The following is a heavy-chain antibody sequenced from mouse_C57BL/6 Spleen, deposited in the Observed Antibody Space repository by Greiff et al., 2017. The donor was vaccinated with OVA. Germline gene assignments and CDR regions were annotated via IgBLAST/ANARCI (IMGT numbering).Heavy chain of an antibody. Sequence: QVQLKQPGAELVRPGSSVKLSCKASGYTFTSYWMDWVKQRPGQGLEWIGNIYPSDSETHYNQKFKDKATLTVDKSSSTAYMQLSSLTSEDSAVYYCARAYYETWFAYWGQGTLVTVSA. CDR2: IYPSDSET. CDR1: GYTFTSYW. CDR3: ARAYYETWFAY. D-gene: IGHD2-10*01. V-gene: IGHV1-61*01. J-gene: IGHJ3*01.